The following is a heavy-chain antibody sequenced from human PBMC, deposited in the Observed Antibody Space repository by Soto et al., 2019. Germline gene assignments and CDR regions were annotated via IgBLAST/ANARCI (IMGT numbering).Heavy chain of an antibody. J-gene: IGHJ6*02. CDR1: GGSFSGYY. Sequence: SETLSLTCAVYGGSFSGYYWSWIRQPPGKGLEWIGEINHSGSTNYNPSLKSRVTISVDTSKNQFSLKLSSVTAADTAVYYCARVGSWAYSYRYYYYLMDVWGQGTTVPVSS. D-gene: IGHD2-15*01. V-gene: IGHV4-34*01. CDR2: INHSGST. CDR3: ARVGSWAYSYRYYYYLMDV.